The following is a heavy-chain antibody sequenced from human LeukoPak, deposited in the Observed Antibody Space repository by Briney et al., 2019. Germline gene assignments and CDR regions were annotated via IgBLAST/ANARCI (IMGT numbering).Heavy chain of an antibody. V-gene: IGHV3-43*02. J-gene: IGHJ4*02. CDR3: AIAYESGSFYRAFAY. D-gene: IGHD3-10*01. CDR1: GFNVAAYA. Sequence: GGSLRLSCAASGFNVAAYAMYWVRQPPGKSLEWVSLISGDSDNKYSAASVKGRFTISRDNGKNSLFLQMNSLTTEDTALYYCAIAYESGSFYRAFAYWGQGALVTVSS. CDR2: ISGDSDNK.